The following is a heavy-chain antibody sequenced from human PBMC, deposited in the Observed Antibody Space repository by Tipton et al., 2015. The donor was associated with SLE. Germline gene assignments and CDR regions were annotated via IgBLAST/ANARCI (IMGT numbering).Heavy chain of an antibody. CDR2: IKEDGSEK. CDR1: GFTFSRYW. V-gene: IGHV3-7*01. J-gene: IGHJ4*02. D-gene: IGHD6-13*01. CDR3: ARSSWGPDY. Sequence: SLRLSCAASGFTFSRYWMNRVRQAPGKGLEWVAIIKEDGSEKHYVDSVRGRFTISRDNAKNSLYLQMNSLRAEDTAVYYCARSSWGPDYWGQGTLVPVSS.